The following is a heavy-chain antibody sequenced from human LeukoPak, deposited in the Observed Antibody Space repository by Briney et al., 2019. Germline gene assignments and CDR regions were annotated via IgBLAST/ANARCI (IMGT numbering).Heavy chain of an antibody. Sequence: PSETLSLTCTVSGGSISSSSYYWGWIRQPPGKGLEWIGSIYYSGSTYYNPSLKSRVTISVDTSKNQFSLKLSSVTAADTAVYYCARGKGEWIEPTRVYYYYGMDVWGQGTTVTVSS. D-gene: IGHD3-16*01. CDR1: GGSISSSSYY. V-gene: IGHV4-39*07. J-gene: IGHJ6*02. CDR2: IYYSGST. CDR3: ARGKGEWIEPTRVYYYYGMDV.